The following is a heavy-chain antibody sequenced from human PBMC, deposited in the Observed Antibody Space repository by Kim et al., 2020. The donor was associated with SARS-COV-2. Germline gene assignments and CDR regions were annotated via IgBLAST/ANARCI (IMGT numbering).Heavy chain of an antibody. J-gene: IGHJ4*02. V-gene: IGHV3-33*03. Sequence: AHSVKGRVTISRANSKNTQPRQVNSLRAEDTAMYYCAKGQSGNFQERYFDYWGQGTQVTVSS. D-gene: IGHD1-26*01. CDR3: AKGQSGNFQERYFDY.